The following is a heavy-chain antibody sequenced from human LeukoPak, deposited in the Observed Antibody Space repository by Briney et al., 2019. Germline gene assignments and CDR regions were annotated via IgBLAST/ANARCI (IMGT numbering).Heavy chain of an antibody. CDR2: IYHSGSS. J-gene: IGHJ4*02. Sequence: PSETLSLTCIVSGGSINSGTYYWSWIRQPPGKGLEWIGCIYHSGSSYYNPSLQSRATISPDRSKNQFSLKLTSVTAADTAVYYCARGSVGASFDYWGQGTLVSVSS. V-gene: IGHV4-30-2*01. CDR3: ARGSVGASFDY. D-gene: IGHD1-26*01. CDR1: GGSINSGTYY.